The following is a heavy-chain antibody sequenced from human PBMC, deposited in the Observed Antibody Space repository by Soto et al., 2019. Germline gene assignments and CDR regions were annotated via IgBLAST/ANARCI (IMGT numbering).Heavy chain of an antibody. V-gene: IGHV3-73*01. Sequence: HPGGSLRLSCAVSGFTFSDSAIHWVRQASGKGLEWVGRIRSKANNYTTGYAASLKGRFTISRDDSKNTAYLHMNSLRTEDTALYFCTTGLIAVAGTNLEYWGQGALVTVSS. CDR3: TTGLIAVAGTNLEY. J-gene: IGHJ4*02. D-gene: IGHD6-19*01. CDR1: GFTFSDSA. CDR2: IRSKANNYTT.